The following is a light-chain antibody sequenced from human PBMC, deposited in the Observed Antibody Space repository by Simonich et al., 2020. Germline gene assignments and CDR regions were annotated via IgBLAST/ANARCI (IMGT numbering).Light chain of an antibody. V-gene: IGKV4-1*01. J-gene: IGKJ4*01. CDR3: QQYYSTPLT. CDR2: WAS. CDR1: QSVLYSSNNKNY. Sequence: DIVMTQSPDSLAVSLCERATIHCKSSQSVLYSSNNKNYLSWYQQNPGQPPKLLIYWASTRESGVPDRFSGSGSGTDFTLTISSLQAEDVAVYYCQQYYSTPLTFGGGTKVEIK.